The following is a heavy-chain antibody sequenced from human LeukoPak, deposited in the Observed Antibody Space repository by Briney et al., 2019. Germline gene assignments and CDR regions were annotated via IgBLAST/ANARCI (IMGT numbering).Heavy chain of an antibody. Sequence: GGSLRLSCAASGFSFSDYYMDWVRQVPGKGLEWIGRSRSKGHRYSTEYAAPVRGRFTVSRDESKDLLFLQMTSLKSEDTAVYYCARGSYCSGGVCPAPFDSWGQGSLVTVSS. CDR2: SRSKGHRYST. CDR1: GFSFSDYY. D-gene: IGHD2-8*02. J-gene: IGHJ4*02. CDR3: ARGSYCSGGVCPAPFDS. V-gene: IGHV3-72*01.